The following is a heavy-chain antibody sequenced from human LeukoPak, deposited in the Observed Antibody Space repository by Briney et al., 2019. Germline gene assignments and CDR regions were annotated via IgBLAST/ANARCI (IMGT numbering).Heavy chain of an antibody. CDR1: GFTFSSYG. CDR3: AKLGTYYYDSSGYYNFDY. V-gene: IGHV3-30*18. J-gene: IGHJ4*02. D-gene: IGHD3-22*01. Sequence: GRSLRLPCAASGFTFSSYGMHWVRQAPGKGLEWVAVISYDGSNKYYADSVKGRFTISRDNSKNTLYLQMNSLRAEDTAVYYCAKLGTYYYDSSGYYNFDYWGQGTLVTVSS. CDR2: ISYDGSNK.